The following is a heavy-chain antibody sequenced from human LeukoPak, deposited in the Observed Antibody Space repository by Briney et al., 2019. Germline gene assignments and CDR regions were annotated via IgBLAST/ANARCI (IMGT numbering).Heavy chain of an antibody. J-gene: IGHJ4*02. CDR1: GYSFSNYW. CDR2: IFPGDSDT. Sequence: GGSLKTSCKTPGYSFSNYWIGWVRQVPGKGLEWVAIIFPGDSDTRYSPSFRGQVTISADKSISTAYLQWSSLKASDTAMYYCARRPEYYFDYWGQGALVTVSS. V-gene: IGHV5-51*01. CDR3: ARRPEYYFDY.